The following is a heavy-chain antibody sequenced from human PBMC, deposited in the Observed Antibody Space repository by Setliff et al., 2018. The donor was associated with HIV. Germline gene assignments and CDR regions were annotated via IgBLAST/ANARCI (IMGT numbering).Heavy chain of an antibody. Sequence: SETLSLTCTVSGGSISSGSNYWSWIRQPAGKGLEWIGHIYTSGSTNYNPSLKSRVTISVDTSKNQFYLKLSSVTAADTAVYYCASGSSWDDAFDIWGQGTMVTVSS. CDR1: GGSISSGSNY. CDR3: ASGSSWDDAFDI. CDR2: IYTSGST. D-gene: IGHD6-13*01. V-gene: IGHV4-61*09. J-gene: IGHJ3*02.